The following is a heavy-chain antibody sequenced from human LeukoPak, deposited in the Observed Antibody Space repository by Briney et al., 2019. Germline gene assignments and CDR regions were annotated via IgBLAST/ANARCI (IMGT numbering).Heavy chain of an antibody. V-gene: IGHV3-48*01. CDR1: GLTLSSYS. Sequence: GGSLRLSCAVSGLTLSSYSMNWVRQAPGKGLEWVSHISESSSSKHYADSVRGRFTVSRDNAKNSLYLQMNSLRAEDTAVYYCARDGGGPDAFDIWGQGTKVTVSS. CDR3: ARDGGGPDAFDI. CDR2: ISESSSSK. J-gene: IGHJ3*02.